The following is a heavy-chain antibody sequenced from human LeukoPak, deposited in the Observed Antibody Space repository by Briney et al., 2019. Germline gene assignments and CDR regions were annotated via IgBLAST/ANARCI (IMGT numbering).Heavy chain of an antibody. D-gene: IGHD1-1*01. V-gene: IGHV1-8*03. CDR3: ARGLINWNLRKGGGIFGY. CDR1: GGTFSNYG. J-gene: IGHJ4*02. CDR2: MYPNSGNT. Sequence: GASVKVSCKASGGTFSNYGINWVRQATGQGLEWMGWMYPNSGNTGYAQKFQGRVTITRNTSISTAYMELSSLRSEDTAVYYCARGLINWNLRKGGGIFGYWGQGTLVTVSS.